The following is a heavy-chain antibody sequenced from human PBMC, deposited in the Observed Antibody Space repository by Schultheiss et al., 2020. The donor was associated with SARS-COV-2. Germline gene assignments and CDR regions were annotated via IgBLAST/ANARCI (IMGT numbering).Heavy chain of an antibody. CDR2: ISSGGSTI. CDR3: ARDPNFGRPDY. D-gene: IGHD3-10*01. CDR1: GFTFSSYQ. J-gene: IGHJ4*02. Sequence: GGSLRLSCAASGFTFSSYQMNWVRQAPGKGLEWVSYISSGGSTIYYADSVKGRFTISRDNAKNSVFLQMKSLRGEDTAVYYCARDPNFGRPDYWGQGILVTVSS. V-gene: IGHV3-48*03.